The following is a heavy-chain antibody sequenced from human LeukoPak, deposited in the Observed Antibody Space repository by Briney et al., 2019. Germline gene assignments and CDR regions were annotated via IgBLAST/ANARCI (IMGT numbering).Heavy chain of an antibody. D-gene: IGHD2-15*01. Sequence: SVKVSCKASGGTFSSYAFTWVRQAPGQGLEWMGGIIPIFGTANYAQKFQGRVSITADESTSTAYMELSSLGSENTAVYYCARRGSDCSGGNCYLGYSFDIWGQGTMVTVSS. CDR3: ARRGSDCSGGNCYLGYSFDI. CDR1: GGTFSSYA. V-gene: IGHV1-69*01. CDR2: IIPIFGTA. J-gene: IGHJ3*02.